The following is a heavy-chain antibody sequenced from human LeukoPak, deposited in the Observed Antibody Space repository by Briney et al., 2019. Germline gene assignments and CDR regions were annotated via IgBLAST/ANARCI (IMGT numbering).Heavy chain of an antibody. J-gene: IGHJ4*02. CDR1: GGSISSSSYY. Sequence: SETLSLTCTVSGGSISSSSYYWGWIRQPPGKGLEWIGSIYYSGSTYYNPSLKSRVTISVDTSKNQFSLKLSSVTGADTAVYYCARRVGFGELFDYWGQGTLVTVSS. CDR2: IYYSGST. D-gene: IGHD3-10*01. CDR3: ARRVGFGELFDY. V-gene: IGHV4-39*01.